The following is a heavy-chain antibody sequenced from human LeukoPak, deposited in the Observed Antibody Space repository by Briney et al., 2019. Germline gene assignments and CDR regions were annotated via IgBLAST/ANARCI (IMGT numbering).Heavy chain of an antibody. J-gene: IGHJ4*02. CDR1: GFTFTSSA. Sequence: GASVKVSCKASGFTFTSSAVQWVRQARGQRLEWIGWIVVGSGNTNYAQKFQEGVTITRDMSTSTAYMELSSLRSEDTAVYYCAAESSYYYGSGSWGQGTLVTVSS. D-gene: IGHD3-10*01. V-gene: IGHV1-58*01. CDR3: AAESSYYYGSGS. CDR2: IVVGSGNT.